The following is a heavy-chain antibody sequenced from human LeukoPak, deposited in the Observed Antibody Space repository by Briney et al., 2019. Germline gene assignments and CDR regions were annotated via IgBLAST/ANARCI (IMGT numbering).Heavy chain of an antibody. V-gene: IGHV3-74*01. Sequence: PGGSLRLSCAASGFTFSSYWMHWVRQAPGKGLGWVSRINSDGSSTSYADSVKGRFTISRDNAKNTLYLQMNSLRAEDTAVYYCARARIAARNWFDPWGQGTLVTVSS. CDR3: ARARIAARNWFDP. CDR2: INSDGSST. D-gene: IGHD6-6*01. J-gene: IGHJ5*02. CDR1: GFTFSSYW.